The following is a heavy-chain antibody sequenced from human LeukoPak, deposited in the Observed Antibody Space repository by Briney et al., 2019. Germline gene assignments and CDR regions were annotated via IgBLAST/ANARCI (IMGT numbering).Heavy chain of an antibody. J-gene: IGHJ4*02. V-gene: IGHV3-23*01. CDR2: ISGSGGST. Sequence: PGGSLRLSCAASGFTFSSYAMSWVRQAPGKGLEWVSAISGSGGSTFSADSVKGRFTISRDTSKNTLYLQMHSLRADGTAVYYCAKSPGYGDYVGYFFDFWGQGTLVTVSS. CDR3: AKSPGYGDYVGYFFDF. D-gene: IGHD4-17*01. CDR1: GFTFSSYA.